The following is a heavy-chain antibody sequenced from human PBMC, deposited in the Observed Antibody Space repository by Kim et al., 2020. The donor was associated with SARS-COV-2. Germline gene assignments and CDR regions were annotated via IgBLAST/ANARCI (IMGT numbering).Heavy chain of an antibody. CDR1: GGSISSGGYY. V-gene: IGHV4-31*03. CDR3: ARVKTLNDSSGPYYYYYGMDV. CDR2: IYYSGST. Sequence: SETLSLTCTVSGGSISSGGYYWSWIRQHPGKGLEWIGYIYYSGSTYYNPSLKSRVTISVDTSKNQFSLKLSSVTAADTAVYYCARVKTLNDSSGPYYYYYGMDVWGQGTTVTVSS. D-gene: IGHD3-22*01. J-gene: IGHJ6*02.